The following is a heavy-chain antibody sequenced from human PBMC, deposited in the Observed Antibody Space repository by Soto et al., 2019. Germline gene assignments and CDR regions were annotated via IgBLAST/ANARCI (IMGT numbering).Heavy chain of an antibody. V-gene: IGHV4-31*03. Sequence: SETLSLTCTVSGGSISSGGYYWSWIRQHPGKGLEWIGYIYYSGSTYYNPSLKSRVTISVDTSKNQFSLKLSSVTAADTAVYYCARSRPLWFGELLSGPSDYWGQGTLVTVSS. CDR2: IYYSGST. D-gene: IGHD3-10*01. CDR1: GGSISSGGYY. CDR3: ARSRPLWFGELLSGPSDY. J-gene: IGHJ4*02.